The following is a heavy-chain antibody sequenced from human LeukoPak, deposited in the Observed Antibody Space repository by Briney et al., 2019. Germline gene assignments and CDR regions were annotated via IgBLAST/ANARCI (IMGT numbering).Heavy chain of an antibody. CDR3: ARRYDYYYYYMDV. CDR1: GGSFSGYY. CDR2: INHSGST. D-gene: IGHD1-14*01. Sequence: SGTLSLTCAVYGGSFSGYYWSWIRQPPGKGLEWIGEINHSGSTNYNPSLKSRVTISVDTSKSQFSLKLSSVTAADTAVYYCARRYDYYYYYMDVWGKGTTVTVSS. J-gene: IGHJ6*03. V-gene: IGHV4-34*01.